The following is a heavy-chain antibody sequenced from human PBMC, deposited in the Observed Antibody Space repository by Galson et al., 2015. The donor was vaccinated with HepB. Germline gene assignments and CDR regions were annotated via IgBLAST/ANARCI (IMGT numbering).Heavy chain of an antibody. J-gene: IGHJ4*02. V-gene: IGHV3-30-3*01. D-gene: IGHD3-10*01. Sequence: SLRLSCAASGFTFSSYAMHWVRQAPGKGLEWVAVISYDGSNKYYADSVKGRFTISRDNSKNTLYLQMNSLRAEDTAVYYCASLRYGSGKDRYYWGQGTLVTVSS. CDR2: ISYDGSNK. CDR1: GFTFSSYA. CDR3: ASLRYGSGKDRYY.